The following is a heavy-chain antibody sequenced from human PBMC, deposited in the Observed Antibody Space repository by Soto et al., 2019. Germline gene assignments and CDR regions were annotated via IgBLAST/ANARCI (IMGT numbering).Heavy chain of an antibody. CDR3: ARASGGYSDR. Sequence: QVQLVQSGAEVKKPGASVKVSCKASGYTFTSYAISWVRQAPGQGLEWMGWIRVYNGKTNYAQKFQDRVTVTTDTSTRTAYMELRSLRSDDTAVYYCARASGGYSDRWGQGTLVTVSS. CDR2: IRVYNGKT. CDR1: GYTFTSYA. D-gene: IGHD1-26*01. J-gene: IGHJ5*02. V-gene: IGHV1-18*04.